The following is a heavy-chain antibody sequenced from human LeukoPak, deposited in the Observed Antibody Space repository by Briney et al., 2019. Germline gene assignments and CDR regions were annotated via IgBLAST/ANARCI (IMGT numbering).Heavy chain of an antibody. CDR1: GFTFSSYS. J-gene: IGHJ4*02. V-gene: IGHV3-21*01. CDR3: ARDVGGYQRGYFDY. Sequence: GGSLRLSYAASGFTFSSYSMNWVRQAPGKGLEWVSSISSSSSYIYYADSVKGRFTISRDNAENSLYLQINSLSAEDTAVYYCARDVGGYQRGYFDYWGQGTLVTVSS. D-gene: IGHD3-22*01. CDR2: ISSSSSYI.